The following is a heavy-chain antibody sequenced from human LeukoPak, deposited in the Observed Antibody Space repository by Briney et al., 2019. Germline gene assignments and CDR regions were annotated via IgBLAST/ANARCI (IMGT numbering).Heavy chain of an antibody. Sequence: GGSLRLSCAASGFTFSSYSMNWVRQAPGKGLEWVSYISSTNGYIYYADSVKGRFTISRDNAKNSLYLQMNSLRAEDTAVYYCARTVLYSPYYGDYPSGAFDIWGQGTMVTVSS. D-gene: IGHD4-17*01. V-gene: IGHV3-21*01. CDR1: GFTFSSYS. CDR3: ARTVLYSPYYGDYPSGAFDI. CDR2: ISSTNGYI. J-gene: IGHJ3*02.